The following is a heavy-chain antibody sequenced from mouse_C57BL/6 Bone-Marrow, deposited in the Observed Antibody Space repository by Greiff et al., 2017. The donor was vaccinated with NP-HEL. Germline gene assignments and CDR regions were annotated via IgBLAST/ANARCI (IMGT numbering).Heavy chain of an antibody. CDR1: GYSITSGYY. J-gene: IGHJ1*03. Sequence: EVQLKESGPGLVKPSQSLSLTCSVTGYSITSGYYWNWIRQFPGNKLEWMGYISYDGSNNYNPSLKNRISITRDTSKNQFFLKLNSVTTEDTATYYCARDYYGSSPDWYFDVWGTGTTVTVSS. CDR2: ISYDGSN. CDR3: ARDYYGSSPDWYFDV. V-gene: IGHV3-6*01. D-gene: IGHD1-1*01.